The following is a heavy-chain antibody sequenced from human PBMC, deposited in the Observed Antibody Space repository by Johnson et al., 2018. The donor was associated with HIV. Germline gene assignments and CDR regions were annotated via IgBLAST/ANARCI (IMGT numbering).Heavy chain of an antibody. CDR3: ARARRDFDWLCAFDI. D-gene: IGHD3-9*01. CDR1: GFTVSRNY. J-gene: IGHJ3*02. CDR2: IYSGGST. V-gene: IGHV3-53*01. Sequence: VQLVESGGGLIQPGGSLRLSCAASGFTVSRNYMSWVRQAPGKGLAWVSVIYSGGSTYYADSVKGRFTLSSDNSKNTLYLQMNSLRAEDTAVYYCARARRDFDWLCAFDIWGQGTMVTVSS.